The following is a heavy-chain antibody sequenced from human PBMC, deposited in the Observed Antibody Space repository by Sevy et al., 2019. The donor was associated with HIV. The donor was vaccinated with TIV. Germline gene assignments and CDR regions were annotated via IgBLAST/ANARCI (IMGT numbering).Heavy chain of an antibody. CDR3: AREQSRDGYHFDY. D-gene: IGHD5-12*01. CDR1: GFSFSRNY. Sequence: GGSLRLSCAASGFSFSRNYMSWARQAPGKGLEWVSGISTGDNTFYADSVKGRFTISRDSSKNTLLLQMNSLRAEDKAVYYCAREQSRDGYHFDYWGQGTLVTVSS. J-gene: IGHJ4*02. CDR2: ISTGDNT. V-gene: IGHV3-66*01.